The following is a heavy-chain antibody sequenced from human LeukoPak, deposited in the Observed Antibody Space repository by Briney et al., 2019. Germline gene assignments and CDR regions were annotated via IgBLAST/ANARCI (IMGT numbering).Heavy chain of an antibody. Sequence: PSETLSLTCTVSGGSISSSSYYWGWIRQPPGKGLEWIGSIYYSGSTYYNPSLKSRVTISVDTSKYQFSLKLSSVTAADTAVYYCARDRLWSGRFDYWGQGTLVTVSS. CDR2: IYYSGST. CDR3: ARDRLWSGRFDY. V-gene: IGHV4-39*07. J-gene: IGHJ4*02. D-gene: IGHD3-3*01. CDR1: GGSISSSSYY.